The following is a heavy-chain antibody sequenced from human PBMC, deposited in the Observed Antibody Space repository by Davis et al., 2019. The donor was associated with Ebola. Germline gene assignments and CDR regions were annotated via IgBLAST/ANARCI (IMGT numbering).Heavy chain of an antibody. J-gene: IGHJ6*02. Sequence: GESLKISCAASGFSFSRTDMNWFRQAPGRGPEWVSVLYSGGTTYCAESVKGRFTISRDNSKNTLHLQMNSLRAEDTAVYYCAREGYYERYAMDVWGQGTTVTVSS. CDR1: GFSFSRTD. V-gene: IGHV3-53*01. CDR3: AREGYYERYAMDV. CDR2: LYSGGTT. D-gene: IGHD3-22*01.